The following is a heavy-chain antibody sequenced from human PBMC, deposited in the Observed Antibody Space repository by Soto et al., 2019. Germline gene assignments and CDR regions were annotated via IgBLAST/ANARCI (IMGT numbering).Heavy chain of an antibody. D-gene: IGHD2-8*01. V-gene: IGHV1-8*01. CDR1: GYTFTSYD. Sequence: ASVKVSCTASGYTFTSYDINCVRQATGQGLEWMGWMNPNSGNTGYAQKFQGRVTMNRNTSISTAYMELSSLRSEDTAVYYCARVCSHCTIPMDVWGKGATVTVSS. CDR2: MNPNSGNT. CDR3: ARVCSHCTIPMDV. J-gene: IGHJ6*03.